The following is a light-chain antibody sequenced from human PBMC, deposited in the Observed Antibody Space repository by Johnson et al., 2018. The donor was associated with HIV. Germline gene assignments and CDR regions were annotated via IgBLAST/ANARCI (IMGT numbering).Light chain of an antibody. Sequence: QSVLTQPPSVSAAPGQKVTISCSGSSSDMGNYAVSWYQQLPGTAPKLLIYDNNKRPSGIPDRFSGSKSGTSATLGITGLQTGDVADYYCGTWDSSLSAYVFGTVTKVTVL. CDR1: SSDMGNYA. V-gene: IGLV1-51*01. CDR2: DNN. CDR3: GTWDSSLSAYV. J-gene: IGLJ1*01.